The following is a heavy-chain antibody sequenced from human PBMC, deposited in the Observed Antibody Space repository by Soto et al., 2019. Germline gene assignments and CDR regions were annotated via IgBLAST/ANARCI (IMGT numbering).Heavy chain of an antibody. J-gene: IGHJ4*02. CDR1: GFTFSSYA. D-gene: IGHD3-10*01. CDR3: ARDTNYYASGSGVDY. V-gene: IGHV3-30-3*01. CDR2: ISYDGSNK. Sequence: GGSLRLSCAASGFTFSSYAMHWVRQAPGKGLEWVAVISYDGSNKNYADSVKGRFTISRDNSKNTLYLQMNSLRAEDTAVYYCARDTNYYASGSGVDYWGQGILVTVSS.